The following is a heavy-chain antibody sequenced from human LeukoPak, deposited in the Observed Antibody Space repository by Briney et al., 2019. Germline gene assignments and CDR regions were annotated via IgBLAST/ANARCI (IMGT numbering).Heavy chain of an antibody. V-gene: IGHV3-11*01. D-gene: IGHD3-10*01. CDR2: MSGNGGDI. J-gene: IGHJ4*02. CDR1: GFSLGGHY. CDR3: VKHAGRAGGQ. Sequence: GGSLRLSCAASGFSLGGHYMSWLRQAPGKGPEGVSYMSGNGGDIAYADSVRGRFTISRDNAQNSRHLQMNSLRVEDTAVYHCVKHAGRAGGQWGQGALIAVSS.